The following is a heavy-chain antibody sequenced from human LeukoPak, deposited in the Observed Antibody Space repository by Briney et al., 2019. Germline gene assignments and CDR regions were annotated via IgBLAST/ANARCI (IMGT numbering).Heavy chain of an antibody. D-gene: IGHD5-24*01. CDR1: GFTFDDYG. Sequence: GGSLRLSCAASGFTFDDYGMSWVRQAPGKGLEWVANIKQDGSEKYYVDSVKGRFTISRDNAKNSLYLQVNSLRAEDTAVYYCARGYNTDWGQGTLVTVSS. V-gene: IGHV3-7*01. J-gene: IGHJ4*02. CDR3: ARGYNTD. CDR2: IKQDGSEK.